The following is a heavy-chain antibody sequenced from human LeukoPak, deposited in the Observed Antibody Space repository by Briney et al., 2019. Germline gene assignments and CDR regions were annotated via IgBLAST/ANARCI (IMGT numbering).Heavy chain of an antibody. CDR3: ARDRPQIEMGTIDLDY. CDR1: GYTFTNYA. J-gene: IGHJ4*02. V-gene: IGHV7-4-1*02. D-gene: IGHD5-24*01. Sequence: ASVKVSCKASGYTFTNYAINWVRQAPGRGLEWMGWINTNTGNPTYAQGFTGRFVFSLDTSVSTAYLQISSLKAEDTAVYYCARDRPQIEMGTIDLDYWGQGTLVTVSS. CDR2: INTNTGNP.